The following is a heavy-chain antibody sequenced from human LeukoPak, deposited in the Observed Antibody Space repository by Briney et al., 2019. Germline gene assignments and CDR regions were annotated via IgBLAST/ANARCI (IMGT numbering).Heavy chain of an antibody. Sequence: SETLSLTCIVSGGSISSYYWSWIRQPPGKGLEWIGYIDYSGSTNYNPSLKSRVTISVDTSKNQFSLKLSSVTAADTAVYYCARGEYSSSWAGWYYYYMDVWGKGTTVTVSS. V-gene: IGHV4-59*12. CDR3: ARGEYSSSWAGWYYYYMDV. CDR2: IDYSGST. J-gene: IGHJ6*03. D-gene: IGHD6-13*01. CDR1: GGSISSYY.